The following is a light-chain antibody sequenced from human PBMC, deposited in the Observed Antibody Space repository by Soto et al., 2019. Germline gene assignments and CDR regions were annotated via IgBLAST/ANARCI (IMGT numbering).Light chain of an antibody. V-gene: IGKV3-20*01. J-gene: IGKJ4*01. CDR3: QHYDSSPGFT. CDR1: QSFHTNY. CDR2: GAS. Sequence: IVLTQSPGTLSLSPGERATLSCRASQSFHTNYLAWYQQRPGQAPRLLIYGASNSASGIPERFSGSESGTDFTLTINRLEPEDCAVYYCQHYDSSPGFTFGGGTKVEIK.